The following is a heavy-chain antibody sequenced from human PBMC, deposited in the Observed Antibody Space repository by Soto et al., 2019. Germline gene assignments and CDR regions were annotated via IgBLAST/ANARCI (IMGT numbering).Heavy chain of an antibody. CDR1: GYSFTSYY. V-gene: IGHV1-46*04. D-gene: IGHD2-21*01. CDR3: ARGGHVMVVVAAHDF. Sequence: QVQLVQSGAEVKKPGASVKVSCRASGYSFTSYYIHWVRQAPGQGLEWMGMINPAGDHTTYAQELLGRGSMSSDTSTSTVYMELSSLRSEDTALYYCARGGHVMVVVAAHDFWGQGTLVTVSS. J-gene: IGHJ4*02. CDR2: INPAGDHT.